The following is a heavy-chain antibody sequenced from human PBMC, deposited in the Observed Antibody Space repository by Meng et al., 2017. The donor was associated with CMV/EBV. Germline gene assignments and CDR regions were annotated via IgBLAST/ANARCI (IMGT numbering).Heavy chain of an antibody. V-gene: IGHV1-69*10. Sequence: SVKVSCKASGGTFSSYAISWVRQAPGQGLEWMGGIIPILGIANYAQKFQGRVTITADKSTSTAYTELSSLRSEDTAVYYCASAPDIVVVPAAIPGYYYGMDVWGQGTTVTVSS. CDR2: IIPILGIA. D-gene: IGHD2-2*02. J-gene: IGHJ6*02. CDR1: GGTFSSYA. CDR3: ASAPDIVVVPAAIPGYYYGMDV.